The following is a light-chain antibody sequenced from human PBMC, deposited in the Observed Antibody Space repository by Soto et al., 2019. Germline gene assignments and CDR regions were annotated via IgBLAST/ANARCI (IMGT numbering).Light chain of an antibody. CDR1: QSVSSY. CDR3: QQRRNSIT. CDR2: DAS. J-gene: IGKJ3*01. Sequence: EIVLTQSPATLSLSPGERANLSCRASQSVSSYLAWYQQKPGQAPRLLIYDASNRATGIPARFSGSGSGTDFSLTISSLEPEDFAVYYCQQRRNSITFGPGTKVYIK. V-gene: IGKV3-11*01.